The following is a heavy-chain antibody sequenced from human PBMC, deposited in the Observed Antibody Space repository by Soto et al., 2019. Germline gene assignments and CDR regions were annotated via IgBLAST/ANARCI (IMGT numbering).Heavy chain of an antibody. CDR2: IIPIFGTA. J-gene: IGHJ6*02. V-gene: IGHV1-69*06. CDR1: GGTFSSYA. CDR3: ARVGHCSSRSCSTPFYYYGMDV. D-gene: IGHD2-2*01. Sequence: SVKGSCKASGGTFSSYAISWVRQAPGQGLEWMGGIIPIFGTANYAQKFQGRVTITADKSTSTAYMELSSLRFDDTAVYYCARVGHCSSRSCSTPFYYYGMDVWGQGTTVTVSS.